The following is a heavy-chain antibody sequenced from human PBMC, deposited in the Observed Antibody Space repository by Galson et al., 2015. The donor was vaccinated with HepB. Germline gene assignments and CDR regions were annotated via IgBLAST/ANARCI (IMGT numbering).Heavy chain of an antibody. Sequence: SLRLSCAASGSTLRAYALHWVRPPPGKGLAWVAGIYWNSNRIDYAASVKGRFSISRDTAKTLVYLQMNSLRSEDTAFYYCTKDTSPGGDDYWGQGTLVTVSP. J-gene: IGHJ4*02. CDR3: TKDTSPGGDDY. V-gene: IGHV3-9*01. CDR1: GSTLRAYA. D-gene: IGHD1-26*01. CDR2: IYWNSNRI.